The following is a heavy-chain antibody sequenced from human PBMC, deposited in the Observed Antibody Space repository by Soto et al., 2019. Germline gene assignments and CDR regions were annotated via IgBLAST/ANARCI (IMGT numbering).Heavy chain of an antibody. CDR2: IYSGGST. D-gene: IGHD5-12*01. J-gene: IGHJ4*02. CDR1: GFTVSSNY. V-gene: IGHV3-66*01. CDR3: ARVKGDIAGPLNY. Sequence: EVQLVESGGGLVQPGGSLRLSCAASGFTVSSNYMSWVRQAPGKGLEWVSVIYSGGSTYYADSVMGRLTISRDKSKNTLYLEMNSLGTENTAVSYCARVKGDIAGPLNYWGQGTLDTVSS.